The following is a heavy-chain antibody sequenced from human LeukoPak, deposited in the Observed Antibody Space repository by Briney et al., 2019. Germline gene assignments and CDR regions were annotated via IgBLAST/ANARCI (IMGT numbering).Heavy chain of an antibody. V-gene: IGHV1-2*02. CDR3: ARDTSITGTTHHYYYYYMDV. D-gene: IGHD1-7*01. Sequence: ASVKVSCKASGYTFTGYYMHWVRQAPGQGLEWMGWINPNSGGTNYAQKFQGRVTMTRDTSISTAYMELSRLRSDDTAVYYCARDTSITGTTHHYYYYYMDVWGKGTTVTVSS. CDR1: GYTFTGYY. CDR2: INPNSGGT. J-gene: IGHJ6*03.